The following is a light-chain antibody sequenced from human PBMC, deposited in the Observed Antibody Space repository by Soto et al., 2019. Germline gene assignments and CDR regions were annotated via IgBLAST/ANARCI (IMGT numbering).Light chain of an antibody. CDR2: WAS. CDR1: QSVLYPSNNKNY. Sequence: DIVMTQSPDSLAVSLGERATINCKSSQSVLYPSNNKNYLAWYQQKPGQPPKLLIYWASARESGVPDRFSGSGSGTDFTLTITSLQAEDVAVYYGQQYYSTPYTFGQGTKLEIK. J-gene: IGKJ2*01. CDR3: QQYYSTPYT. V-gene: IGKV4-1*01.